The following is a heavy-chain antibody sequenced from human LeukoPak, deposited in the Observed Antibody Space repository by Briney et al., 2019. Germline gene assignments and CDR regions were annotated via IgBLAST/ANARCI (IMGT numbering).Heavy chain of an antibody. Sequence: SVKVSCKASGGTFSSYAISWVRQAPGQGLEWMGGIIPIFGTANYAQKFQGRVTITADESTSTAYMELSSLRAEDTAVYYCAKDRHQPTVNYYMDVWGKGTTVTVSS. V-gene: IGHV1-69*13. CDR1: GGTFSSYA. D-gene: IGHD4-17*01. CDR3: AKDRHQPTVNYYMDV. J-gene: IGHJ6*03. CDR2: IIPIFGTA.